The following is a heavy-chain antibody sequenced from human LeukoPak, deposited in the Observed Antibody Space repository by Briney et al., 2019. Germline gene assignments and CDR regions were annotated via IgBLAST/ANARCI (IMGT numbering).Heavy chain of an antibody. V-gene: IGHV3-23*01. CDR3: AKDGTHGSGIDY. Sequence: GGSLRLSCGASGFTFSSYAMSWLRQAPGKGLEWVSAISGSDYTTYYADSVKGRFTISRDNSKNTLYLQMNSLRAEDTAVYYCAKDGTHGSGIDYWGQGTLVTVSS. CDR1: GFTFSSYA. J-gene: IGHJ4*02. D-gene: IGHD3-10*01. CDR2: ISGSDYTT.